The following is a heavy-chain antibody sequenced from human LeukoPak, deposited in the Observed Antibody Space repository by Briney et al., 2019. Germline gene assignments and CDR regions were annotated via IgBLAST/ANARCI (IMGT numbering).Heavy chain of an antibody. J-gene: IGHJ4*02. CDR2: IYHSGST. CDR3: ARVATSGWYDVY. V-gene: IGHV4-4*02. CDR1: GGSISSSNW. Sequence: KPSGTLSLTCAVSGGSISSSNWWSWVRQPPGKGLEWIGEIYHSGSTNYNPSLKSRVTISVDKSENQFSLKLTSVTAVDTAVYYCARVATSGWYDVYWGQGTLVTVSS. D-gene: IGHD6-13*01.